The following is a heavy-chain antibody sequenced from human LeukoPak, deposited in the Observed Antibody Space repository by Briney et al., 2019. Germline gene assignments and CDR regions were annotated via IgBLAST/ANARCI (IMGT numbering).Heavy chain of an antibody. CDR1: GFTFSSYW. CDR3: ARGSTSGYYQFQRYYFDY. D-gene: IGHD3-22*01. J-gene: IGHJ4*02. Sequence: SGGSLRLSCAASGFTFSSYWMTWVRQAPGKGLEWVASIKEAGSEKSYVDSVKGRFTISRDNAKNSLFLQMNSLRAEDTAVYYCARGSTSGYYQFQRYYFDYWGQGTLVTVSS. CDR2: IKEAGSEK. V-gene: IGHV3-7*01.